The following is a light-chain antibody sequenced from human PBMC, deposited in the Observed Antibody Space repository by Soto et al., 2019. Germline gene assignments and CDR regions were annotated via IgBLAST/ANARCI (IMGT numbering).Light chain of an antibody. CDR2: WAT. CDR3: QYYFRSPYT. J-gene: IGKJ2*01. Sequence: DMVLTQSPDSLSVSLGERATISCKSSQSILYSSNNRNYLAWYRQRPRQPPELLIYWATTRNSGVPDRFSGSGSGTNFTLTISRLQTGDVAVYYCQYYFRSPYTFGQGTKLEIK. V-gene: IGKV4-1*01. CDR1: QSILYSSNNRNY.